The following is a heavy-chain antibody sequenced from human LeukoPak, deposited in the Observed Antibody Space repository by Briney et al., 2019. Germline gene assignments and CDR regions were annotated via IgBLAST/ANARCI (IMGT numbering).Heavy chain of an antibody. CDR2: ISSSSSSTI. V-gene: IGHV3-48*04. J-gene: IGHJ4*02. CDR1: GFTFSSYS. D-gene: IGHD3-10*01. CDR3: VVIGLAYSPHGSGSYYTIDY. Sequence: GGSLRLSCAASGFTFSSYSMNWVRQAPGKGLEWVSYISSSSSSTIYYADSVKGRFTISRDNAKNSLYLQMDSLRAEDTAVYYCVVIGLAYSPHGSGSYYTIDYWGQGTLVTVSS.